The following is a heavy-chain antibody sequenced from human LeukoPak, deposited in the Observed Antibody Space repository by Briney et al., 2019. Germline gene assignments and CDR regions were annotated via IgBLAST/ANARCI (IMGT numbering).Heavy chain of an antibody. CDR3: ARASIAVSGGFDY. V-gene: IGHV3-21*06. Sequence: GSLRLSCAASGFTFSNYNMNWVRQAPGKGLEWVSSITSSSSYIYYADSVKGRFTISRDNAKNSLYLQMDSLRVEDTAVYYCARASIAVSGGFDYWGQGTLITVS. J-gene: IGHJ4*02. D-gene: IGHD6-19*01. CDR1: GFTFSNYN. CDR2: ITSSSSYI.